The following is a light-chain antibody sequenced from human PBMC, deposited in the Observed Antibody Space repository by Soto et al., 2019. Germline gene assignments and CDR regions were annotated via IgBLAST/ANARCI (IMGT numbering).Light chain of an antibody. J-gene: IGKJ4*01. CDR3: QHYNSYSP. CDR1: PTISSR. Sequence: DIQMTQSPSTLSASVGDRVTITCRASPTISSRVAWYQHKPGKAPKLLIYKTSTLESGVPSRFSVTGSRTEFTLTISSLQPDDFATYFCQHYNSYSPFGGGTKVEIK. CDR2: KTS. V-gene: IGKV1-5*03.